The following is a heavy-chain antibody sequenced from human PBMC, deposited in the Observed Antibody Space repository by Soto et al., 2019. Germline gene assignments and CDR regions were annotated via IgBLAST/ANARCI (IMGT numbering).Heavy chain of an antibody. CDR3: AREAV. CDR2: IKQDGSEQ. Sequence: PGGSLRLSCPASGFTFSGYWMSWVRQAPGKGLEWVANIKQDGSEQFYVDSVKGRFSISRDNAKNSLYLQMNSLRAEDTAVYYCAREAVWGQGTTVTLSS. V-gene: IGHV3-7*05. J-gene: IGHJ6*02. CDR1: GFTFSGYW.